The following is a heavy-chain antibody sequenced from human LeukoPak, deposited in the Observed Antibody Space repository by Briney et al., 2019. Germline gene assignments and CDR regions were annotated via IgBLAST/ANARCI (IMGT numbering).Heavy chain of an antibody. D-gene: IGHD4-11*01. CDR3: ARDTSDSNYYYYMDV. Sequence: SETLSLICTVSGVSISSSYSYWGWIRQPPGMGLEWIGEINHSGSTNYNPSLKSRVTISVDTSKNQFSLKLSSVTAADTAVYYCARDTSDSNYYYYMDVWGKGTTVTVSS. CDR1: GVSISSSYSY. J-gene: IGHJ6*03. V-gene: IGHV4-39*07. CDR2: INHSGST.